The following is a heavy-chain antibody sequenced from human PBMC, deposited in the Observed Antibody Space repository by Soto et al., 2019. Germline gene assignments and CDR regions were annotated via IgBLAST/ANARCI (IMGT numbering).Heavy chain of an antibody. V-gene: IGHV3-23*01. D-gene: IGHD3-3*01. CDR2: ISGSGGST. J-gene: IGHJ4*02. Sequence: EVQLLESGGGLVQPGGSLRLSCAASGFTFSSYAMSWVRQAPGKGLEWVSAISGSGGSTYYADSVKGRFTISRDNSKNKLYLQMSSLRAEDTAVYYCAKFGTVFGVQYFDYWGQGTLVTVSS. CDR1: GFTFSSYA. CDR3: AKFGTVFGVQYFDY.